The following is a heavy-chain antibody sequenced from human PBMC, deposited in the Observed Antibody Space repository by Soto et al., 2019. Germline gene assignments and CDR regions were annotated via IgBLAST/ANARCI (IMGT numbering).Heavy chain of an antibody. CDR2: IYYSGST. V-gene: IGHV4-30-4*01. CDR3: ASVRYSSDGWFDP. J-gene: IGHJ5*02. CDR1: GGSFSSGDYY. Sequence: QVQLQESGPGLVKPSQTLSLTCTVSGGSFSSGDYYWSWIRQPPGKGLDWIGYIYYSGSTYYNPSLKSRVTISLDTSKNQFSLKLSSVTAADTAVYYCASVRYSSDGWFDPWGQGTLVTASS. D-gene: IGHD5-18*01.